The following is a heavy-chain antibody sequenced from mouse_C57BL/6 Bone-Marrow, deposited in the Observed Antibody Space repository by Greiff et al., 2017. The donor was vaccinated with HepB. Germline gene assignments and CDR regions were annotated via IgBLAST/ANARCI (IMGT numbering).Heavy chain of an antibody. V-gene: IGHV1-15*01. CDR3: TRSKVPYYYGSRGFDY. CDR2: IDPETGGT. CDR1: GYTFTDYE. D-gene: IGHD1-1*01. J-gene: IGHJ2*01. Sequence: QVHVKQSGAELVRPGASVTLSCKASGYTFTDYEMHWVKQTPVHGLEWIGAIDPETGGTAYNQKFKGKAILTADKSSSTAYMELRSLTSEDSAVYYCTRSKVPYYYGSRGFDYGGQGTTLTVSS.